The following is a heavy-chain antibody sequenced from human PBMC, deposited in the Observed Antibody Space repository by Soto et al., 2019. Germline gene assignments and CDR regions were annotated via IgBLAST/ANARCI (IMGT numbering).Heavy chain of an antibody. CDR1: AGSINGYY. CDR2: IYSSGTT. V-gene: IGHV4-4*07. CDR3: ARGPYCGDNCYFDS. Sequence: PSETLSLTCTVFAGSINGYYWSWIRQPAGKGLEWIGRIYSSGTTNYNPSLKSRVTMSVDTSKDEFSLKLSSVTAADTGVYYCARGPYCGDNCYFDSWGQGTLVTVSS. J-gene: IGHJ5*01. D-gene: IGHD2-21*02.